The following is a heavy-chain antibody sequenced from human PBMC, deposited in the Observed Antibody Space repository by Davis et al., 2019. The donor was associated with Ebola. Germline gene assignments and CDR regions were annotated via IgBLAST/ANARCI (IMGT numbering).Heavy chain of an antibody. CDR3: ATENIGAFDI. J-gene: IGHJ3*02. CDR2: ISGYNGNT. CDR1: GYTFTSYG. Sequence: ASVKVSCKASGYTFTSYGITWVRQAPGQGLEWMGWISGYNGNTNYAQKLQGRVTMTTDTSTSTAYMELRSLRSDDTAVYYCATENIGAFDIWGQGTMVTVSS. V-gene: IGHV1-18*01.